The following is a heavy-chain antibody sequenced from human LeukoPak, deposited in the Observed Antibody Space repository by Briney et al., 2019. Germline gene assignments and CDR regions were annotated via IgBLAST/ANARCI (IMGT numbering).Heavy chain of an antibody. J-gene: IGHJ3*02. Sequence: PGGSLRLSCAASGFTFSTYNMNWVRQAPGKGLEWVSCISSGNRHIFYADSVKGRFTISRDNAKNSLDLQMNSLRVEDTAVYYCARDDGGALDVFDIWGQGTLVTVSS. CDR2: ISSGNRHI. CDR3: ARDDGGALDVFDI. V-gene: IGHV3-21*01. CDR1: GFTFSTYN. D-gene: IGHD4-23*01.